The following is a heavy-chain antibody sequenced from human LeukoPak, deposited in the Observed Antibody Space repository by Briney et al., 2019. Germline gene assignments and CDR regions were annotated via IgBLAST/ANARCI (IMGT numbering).Heavy chain of an antibody. CDR2: ISSSSSTI. CDR1: GFTFSSYS. V-gene: IGHV3-48*04. Sequence: GGSQRLSCAASGFTFSSYSMNWVRQAPGKGLEWVSYISSSSSTIYYADSVKGRFTISRDNAKNSLYLQMNSLRAEDTAVYYCARDRVFTYGDIDYWGQGTLVTVSS. D-gene: IGHD4-17*01. CDR3: ARDRVFTYGDIDY. J-gene: IGHJ4*02.